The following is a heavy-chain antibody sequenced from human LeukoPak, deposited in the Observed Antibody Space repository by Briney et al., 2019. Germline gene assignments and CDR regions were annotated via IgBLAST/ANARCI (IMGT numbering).Heavy chain of an antibody. J-gene: IGHJ4*02. D-gene: IGHD3-16*01. V-gene: IGHV3-30*07. CDR3: ARDTTAWGTTSDY. CDR2: ISYDGSNK. Sequence: GGSLRLSCAASGFTFSSYAMHWVRQAPGKGLEWVAVISYDGSNKYYADSVKGRFTISRDNSKNTLYLQMNSLRAEDTAVYYCARDTTAWGTTSDYWGQGTLVTVSS. CDR1: GFTFSSYA.